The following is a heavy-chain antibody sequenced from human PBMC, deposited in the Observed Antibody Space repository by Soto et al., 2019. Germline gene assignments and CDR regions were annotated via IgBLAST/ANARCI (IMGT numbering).Heavy chain of an antibody. V-gene: IGHV4-31*03. CDR3: VRTDSSGYYFVY. CDR1: GDFISSGGYY. CDR2: IYSSGTT. Sequence: QVQLQESGPGLVKPSQTLSLTCTVSGDFISSGGYYWSWIRQLPGKGLEWIGYIYSSGTTYYNPSLKSRITLSVDTSKNQFSLNLSSVTAADTAVYYCVRTDSSGYYFVYWGQGTLVTVFS. D-gene: IGHD3-22*01. J-gene: IGHJ4*02.